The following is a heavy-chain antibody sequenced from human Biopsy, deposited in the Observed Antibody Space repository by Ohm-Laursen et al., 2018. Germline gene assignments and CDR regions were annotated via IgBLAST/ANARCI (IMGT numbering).Heavy chain of an antibody. Sequence: SLRLSCAPSGVTLSGYGMNWVRQAPGKGLEWVASISASSSYIYYADSVKGRFTVSRDNTKNTLYLQMNSLRAADTAIYFCATELLPPGVGGPWLDSWGQGTPVTVSS. J-gene: IGHJ5*01. CDR2: ISASSSYI. CDR1: GVTLSGYG. V-gene: IGHV3-21*06. CDR3: ATELLPPGVGGPWLDS. D-gene: IGHD3-10*01.